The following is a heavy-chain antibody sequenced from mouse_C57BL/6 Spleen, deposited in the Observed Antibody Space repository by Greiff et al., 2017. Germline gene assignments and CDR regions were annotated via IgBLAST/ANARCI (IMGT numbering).Heavy chain of an antibody. CDR1: GYSFTDYN. CDR2: INPNYGTT. CDR3: ARRRYGSSYDAMDY. J-gene: IGHJ4*01. V-gene: IGHV1-39*01. D-gene: IGHD1-1*01. Sequence: EVQLQESGPELVKPGASVKISCKASGYSFTDYNMNWVKQSNGKSLEWIGVINPNYGTTSYNQKFKGKATLTVDQSSSTAYMQLNSLTSEDSAVYYCARRRYGSSYDAMDYWGQGTSVTVSS.